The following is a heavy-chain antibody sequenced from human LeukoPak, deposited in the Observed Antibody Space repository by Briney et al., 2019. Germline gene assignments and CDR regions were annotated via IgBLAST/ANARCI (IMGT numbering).Heavy chain of an antibody. CDR3: ARAIGVTCISTSCYSFDY. D-gene: IGHD2-2*02. CDR1: GFTFDDYA. CDR2: ISWNSGSI. J-gene: IGHJ4*02. Sequence: PGGSLRLSCAASGFTFDDYAMHWVRQAPGKGLEWVSGISWNSGSIGYAVSVKGRFTISRDNAKNSLYLQMNSLRAEDTALYYCARAIGVTCISTSCYSFDYWGQGTLVTVSS. V-gene: IGHV3-9*01.